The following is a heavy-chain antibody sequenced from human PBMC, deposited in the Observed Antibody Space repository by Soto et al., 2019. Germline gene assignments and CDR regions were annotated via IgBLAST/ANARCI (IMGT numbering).Heavy chain of an antibody. CDR2: IYTDGTT. Sequence: PWGSLRLSCAASGISVGTNYLTWVRQAPGKGLEWVSFIYTDGTTYYADSVKGRFTISRDTSNNTLSLQVTNLRAEDTAGYYCARGASSIDNWGQGTLVTVSS. CDR1: GISVGTNY. J-gene: IGHJ4*02. CDR3: ARGASSIDN. V-gene: IGHV3-53*01.